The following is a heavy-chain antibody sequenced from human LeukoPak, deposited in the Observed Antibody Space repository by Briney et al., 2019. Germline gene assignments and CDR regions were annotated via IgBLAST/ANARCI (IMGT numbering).Heavy chain of an antibody. D-gene: IGHD6-19*01. CDR3: ARDSAPHSSGWFGGGWDAFDI. V-gene: IGHV1-46*01. CDR2: INPSGGST. CDR1: GYTFTSYY. J-gene: IGHJ3*02. Sequence: ASVKVSCKASGYTFTSYYMHWVRQAPGQGLEWMGIINPSGGSTSYAQKFQGRVTMTRDTSISTAYMELSRLRSDDTAVYYCARDSAPHSSGWFGGGWDAFDIWGQGTMVTVSS.